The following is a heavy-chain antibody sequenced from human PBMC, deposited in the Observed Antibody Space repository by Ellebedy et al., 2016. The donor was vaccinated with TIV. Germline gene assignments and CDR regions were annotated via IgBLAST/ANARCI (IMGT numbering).Heavy chain of an antibody. V-gene: IGHV6-1*01. CDR1: GDSVSTNSAA. Sequence: SQTLSLTCAISGDSVSTNSAAWNWIRQSPSRGLEWLGRTYSRSQWSEWYTDYAVSVKSRITINPDPSKNQFSLQLNSVTREDTAVYYCARAPEYTSSSGFDYWGQGTLVTVSS. D-gene: IGHD6-6*01. CDR3: ARAPEYTSSSGFDY. CDR2: TYSRSQWSEWYT. J-gene: IGHJ4*02.